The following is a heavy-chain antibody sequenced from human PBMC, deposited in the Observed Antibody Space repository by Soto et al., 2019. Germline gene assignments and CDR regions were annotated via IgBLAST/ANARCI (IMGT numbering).Heavy chain of an antibody. D-gene: IGHD6-13*01. CDR3: ARDRRESSSSSDYYYYYMDV. CDR1: GGSISSGGYY. CDR2: IYYSGST. Sequence: LSLTCTVSGGSISSGGYYWSWIRQHPGKGLEWIGYIYYSGSTYYNPSLKSRVTISVDTSKNQFSLKLSSVTAADTAVYYCARDRRESSSSSDYYYYYMDVWGKGTTVTVSS. V-gene: IGHV4-31*03. J-gene: IGHJ6*03.